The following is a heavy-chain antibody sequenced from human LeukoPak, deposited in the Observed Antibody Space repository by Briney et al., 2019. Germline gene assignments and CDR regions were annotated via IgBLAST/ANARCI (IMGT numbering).Heavy chain of an antibody. D-gene: IGHD2/OR15-2a*01. J-gene: IGHJ3*01. CDR3: ARERNIAIVTAFDV. V-gene: IGHV3-7*01. CDR1: RFTFSAYW. CDR2: TKQDGSEK. Sequence: PGGSLRLSCAASRFTFSAYWMSWVRQAPGKGLEWVANTKQDGSEKYYMDSVKGRFTISRDNTRDSLYLQMNSLRVEDTAVYFCARERNIAIVTAFDVWGQGTTVTVSS.